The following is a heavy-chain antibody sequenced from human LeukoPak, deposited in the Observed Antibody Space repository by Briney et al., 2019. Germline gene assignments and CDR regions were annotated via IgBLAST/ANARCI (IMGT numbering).Heavy chain of an antibody. D-gene: IGHD3-3*01. CDR1: GFTFSGYA. V-gene: IGHV3-23*01. J-gene: IGHJ4*02. Sequence: GGSLRLSCAASGFTFSGYAMSWVRQAPGKGLEWVSAIRGSGGSTYYADSVKGRFTISRDISKNTLYLQMNSLRAEDTAVYYCAKADYDFWSGYNYWGQGTLVTVSS. CDR2: IRGSGGST. CDR3: AKADYDFWSGYNY.